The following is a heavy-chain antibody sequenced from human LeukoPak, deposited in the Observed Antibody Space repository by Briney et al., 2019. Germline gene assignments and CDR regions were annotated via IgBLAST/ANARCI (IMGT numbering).Heavy chain of an antibody. CDR1: GFTFSNYA. V-gene: IGHV3-30-3*01. D-gene: IGHD5-18*01. Sequence: PGGSLRLSCAASGFTFSNYAMHWVRQAPGKGLEWVAVISYDGSNKYYADSVKGRFTISRDNSKNTLYLQMNSLRAEDTAVYYCARRGYSYGYGPFDYWGQGTLVTVSS. CDR3: ARRGYSYGYGPFDY. CDR2: ISYDGSNK. J-gene: IGHJ4*02.